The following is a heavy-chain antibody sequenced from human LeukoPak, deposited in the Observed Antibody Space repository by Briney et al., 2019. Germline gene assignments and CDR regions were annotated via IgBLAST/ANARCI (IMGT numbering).Heavy chain of an antibody. CDR1: GGSFSGYY. D-gene: IGHD2-8*01. CDR3: ARTTNGVCYHCYAFDI. CDR2: INHSGST. V-gene: IGHV4-34*01. J-gene: IGHJ3*02. Sequence: SETLSLTCAVYGGSFSGYYWSWIRQPPGKGLEWIGEINHSGSTNYNPSLKSRVTISVDTSKNQFSLKLSSVTAADTAVYYCARTTNGVCYHCYAFDIWGQGTMVTVSS.